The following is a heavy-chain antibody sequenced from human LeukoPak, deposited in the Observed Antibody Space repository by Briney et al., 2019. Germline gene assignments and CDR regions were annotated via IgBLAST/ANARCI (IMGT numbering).Heavy chain of an antibody. CDR2: ISSSSSYI. D-gene: IGHD4-23*01. CDR1: GFTVRSNY. V-gene: IGHV3-21*01. CDR3: ARVRSGNSVRAFDI. J-gene: IGHJ3*02. Sequence: GGSLRLSCAASGFTVRSNYMNWVRQAPGKGLEWVSSISSSSSYIYYADSVKGRFTISRDNAKNSLYLQMNSLRAEDTAVYYCARVRSGNSVRAFDIWGQGTMVTVSS.